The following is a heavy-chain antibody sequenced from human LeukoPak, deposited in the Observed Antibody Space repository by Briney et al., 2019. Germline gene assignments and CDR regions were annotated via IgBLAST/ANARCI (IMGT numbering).Heavy chain of an antibody. J-gene: IGHJ6*03. CDR2: ISGSGGST. CDR3: ANALEYGSGTYYYYYYYMDV. D-gene: IGHD3-10*01. Sequence: GGSLRLSCAASGFTFSSYAMSSVRQAPGKGLEWVSAISGSGGSTYYADSVKGRFTISRDNSKNTLYLQMNSLRAEDTAVYYCANALEYGSGTYYYYYYYMDVWGKGTTVTVSS. V-gene: IGHV3-23*01. CDR1: GFTFSSYA.